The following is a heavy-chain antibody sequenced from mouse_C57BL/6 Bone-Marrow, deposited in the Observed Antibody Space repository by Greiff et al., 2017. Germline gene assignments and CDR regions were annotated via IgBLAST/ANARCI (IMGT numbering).Heavy chain of an antibody. CDR2: ISSGGSNT. CDR3: ANPLRAWFAY. CDR1: GFTFSSDG. Sequence: EVQVVESGGDLVKPGGSLKLSCAASGFTFSSDGMSWVRQTPDKRLEWVATISSGGSNTYYPDSVKGRFTISRDTAKNTLYLQVSSLKSEDTAMXSCANPLRAWFAYWGQGTLVTVSA. J-gene: IGHJ3*01. V-gene: IGHV5-6*01.